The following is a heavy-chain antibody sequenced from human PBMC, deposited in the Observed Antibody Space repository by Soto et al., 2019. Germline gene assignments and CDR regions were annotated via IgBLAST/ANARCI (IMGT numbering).Heavy chain of an antibody. Sequence: SETLSLTCAVSGGSISSGGYSWSWIRQPPGKGLEWIGYIYYSGSTNYNPSLKSRVTISVDRSKNQFSLKLSSVTAADTAVYYCARVPDRWGQGTLVTVSS. J-gene: IGHJ5*02. V-gene: IGHV4-61*08. CDR1: GGSISSGGYS. D-gene: IGHD2-2*01. CDR3: ARVPDR. CDR2: IYYSGST.